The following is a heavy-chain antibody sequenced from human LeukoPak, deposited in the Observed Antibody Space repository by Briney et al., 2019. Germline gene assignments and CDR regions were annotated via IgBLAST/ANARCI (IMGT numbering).Heavy chain of an antibody. Sequence: GGSLRLSCAASGFTFSSYAMSWVRQAPGKGLEWDSAISGTGDSTYYADSVKGRFTISRDNSKNTLYLQMNSLRAEDTAVYYCARGYSSGWFNAFDIWGQGTMVTVSS. CDR3: ARGYSSGWFNAFDI. CDR2: ISGTGDST. V-gene: IGHV3-23*01. J-gene: IGHJ3*02. D-gene: IGHD6-19*01. CDR1: GFTFSSYA.